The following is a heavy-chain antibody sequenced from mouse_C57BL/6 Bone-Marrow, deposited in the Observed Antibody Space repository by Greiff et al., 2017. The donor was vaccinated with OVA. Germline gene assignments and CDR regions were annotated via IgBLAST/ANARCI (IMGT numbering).Heavy chain of an antibody. CDR1: GYTFTSYW. CDR2: IDPNSGGT. Sequence: QVQLQQPGAELVKPGASVKLSCKASGYTFTSYWMHWVKQRPGRGLEWIGRIDPNSGGTKYNEKFKSKATLTVDKPSSTAYMQLSSLTSEDSAVYYCARGAFTTVVAPYWYFDVWGTGTTGTVSS. D-gene: IGHD1-1*01. V-gene: IGHV1-72*01. J-gene: IGHJ1*03. CDR3: ARGAFTTVVAPYWYFDV.